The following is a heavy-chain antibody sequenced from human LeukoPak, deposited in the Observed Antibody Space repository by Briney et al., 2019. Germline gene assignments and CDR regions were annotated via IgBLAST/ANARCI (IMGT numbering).Heavy chain of an antibody. Sequence: GGSLRLSCAASGFTFSIYAMHWVRQAPGKGLEWVAVISYDGSNKYYADSVKGRFTISRDNSKNTLYPQMNSLRAEDTAVYYCARDVNTQYYDSSGYEFDYWGQGTLVTVSS. CDR2: ISYDGSNK. D-gene: IGHD3-22*01. CDR1: GFTFSIYA. V-gene: IGHV3-30-3*01. J-gene: IGHJ4*02. CDR3: ARDVNTQYYDSSGYEFDY.